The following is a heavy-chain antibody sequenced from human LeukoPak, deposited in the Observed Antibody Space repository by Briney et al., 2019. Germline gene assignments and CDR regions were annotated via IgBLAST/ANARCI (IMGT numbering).Heavy chain of an antibody. Sequence: GASVKVSCKASGYTFTSYAISWVRQAPGQGLEWMGGIIPIFGTANYAQKFQGRVTITADKSTSTAYMELSSLGSEDTAVYYCAREEPLRYFDWLPGGYYYYYMDVWGKGTTVTVSS. CDR2: IIPIFGTA. CDR3: AREEPLRYFDWLPGGYYYYYMDV. J-gene: IGHJ6*03. V-gene: IGHV1-69*06. D-gene: IGHD3-9*01. CDR1: GYTFTSYA.